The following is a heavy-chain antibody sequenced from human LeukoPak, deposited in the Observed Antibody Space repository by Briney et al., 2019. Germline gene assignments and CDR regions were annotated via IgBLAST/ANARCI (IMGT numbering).Heavy chain of an antibody. J-gene: IGHJ5*02. CDR3: ARELWFVNAPGSWLDP. V-gene: IGHV4-30-2*01. D-gene: IGHD3-10*01. Sequence: PSQTLSLTCAVSGDSISSGDYSWSWIRQPSGKGLEWIGYIFHSGHSYYNPSLKSRVTISVDRSKNQFSLRLTSVTAADTAIYYCARELWFVNAPGSWLDPWGQGTQVTVPS. CDR1: GDSISSGDYS. CDR2: IFHSGHS.